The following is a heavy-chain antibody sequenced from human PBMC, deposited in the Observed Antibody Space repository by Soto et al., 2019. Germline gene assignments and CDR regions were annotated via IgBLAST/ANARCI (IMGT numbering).Heavy chain of an antibody. V-gene: IGHV1-24*01. J-gene: IGHJ4*02. D-gene: IGHD1-1*01. CDR1: GYTLTELS. CDR2: FDPEDGET. CDR3: ATSAITTGTTAIDY. Sequence: GASVKVSCKVSGYTLTELSMHWVRQAPGKGLEWMGGFDPEDGETIYAQKFQGRVTMTEDTSTDTAYMELSSLRSEDTAVYYCATSAITTGTTAIDYWGQGTLVTVSS.